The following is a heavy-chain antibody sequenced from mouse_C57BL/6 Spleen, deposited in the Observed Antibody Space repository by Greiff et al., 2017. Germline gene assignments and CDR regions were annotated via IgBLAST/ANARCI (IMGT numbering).Heavy chain of an antibody. J-gene: IGHJ2*01. V-gene: IGHV1-69*01. CDR2: IDPSDSYT. CDR3: ARSGSRRRDFDY. CDR1: GYTFTSYW. D-gene: IGHD1-1*01. Sequence: VQLQQPGAELVMPGASVKLSCKASGYTFTSYWMHWVKQRPGQGLEWIGEIDPSDSYTNYNQKFKGKSTLTVDKSSSTAYMQLSSLNYEDSAVYYCARSGSRRRDFDYWGQGTTLTVSS.